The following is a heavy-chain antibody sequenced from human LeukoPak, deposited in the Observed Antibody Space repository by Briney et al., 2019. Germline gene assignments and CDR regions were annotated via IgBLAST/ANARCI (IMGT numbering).Heavy chain of an antibody. CDR2: IRSDGGNE. CDR3: ARGGVNTMVRGVIRYYYMDV. J-gene: IGHJ6*03. CDR1: GFSFSTYD. D-gene: IGHD3-10*01. Sequence: PGGSLRLSCAASGFSFSTYDMHWVRQAPGKGLQWVAFIRSDGGNEHSADSVKGRFTISRDNSKNTLYLQMNSLRAEDTAVYYCARGGVNTMVRGVIRYYYMDVWGKGTTVTTSS. V-gene: IGHV3-30*02.